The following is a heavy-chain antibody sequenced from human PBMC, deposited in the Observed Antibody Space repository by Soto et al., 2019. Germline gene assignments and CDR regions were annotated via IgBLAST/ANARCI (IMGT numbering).Heavy chain of an antibody. J-gene: IGHJ6*02. V-gene: IGHV3-9*01. CDR1: GFRFDDYA. Sequence: EVQLVESGGGLVQHGRSLRLSCAASGFRFDDYAMYWVRQAPGKGLEWVSGIRWHSGSIAYADSVKGRFTISRDNAKNSLYLQMNSLRSEDTALYYCVKGMALVVTSYGMDVLGQGTTVTVSS. CDR3: VKGMALVVTSYGMDV. CDR2: IRWHSGSI. D-gene: IGHD2-21*02.